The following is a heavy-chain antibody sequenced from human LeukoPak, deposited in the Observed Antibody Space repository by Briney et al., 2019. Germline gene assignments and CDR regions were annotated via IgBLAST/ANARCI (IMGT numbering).Heavy chain of an antibody. D-gene: IGHD6-13*01. CDR1: GFTFNAYY. V-gene: IGHV1-69*13. J-gene: IGHJ4*02. Sequence: GASVKVSCKASGFTFNAYYIHWVRQAPGQGLEGMGGIIPIFGTANYAQKFQGRVTITADESTSTAYMELSSLRSEDTAVYYCARDQGIAAAGGGAECFDYWGQGTLVTVSS. CDR2: IIPIFGTA. CDR3: ARDQGIAAAGGGAECFDY.